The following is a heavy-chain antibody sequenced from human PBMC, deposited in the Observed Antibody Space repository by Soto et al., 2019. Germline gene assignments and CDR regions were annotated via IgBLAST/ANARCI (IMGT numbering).Heavy chain of an antibody. D-gene: IGHD6-6*01. J-gene: IGHJ4*02. V-gene: IGHV3-48*01. CDR2: ISLSGTI. CDR3: ARSGAARGFAS. Sequence: EVQLVESGGGLGQPGGSLRLSCAASGFTLSSYSMNWVRQAPGKGLEWVSYISLSGTIYDADSVMGRFTISRDNAKISLYLQMNSLRAEDTAVYYCARSGAARGFASWGKGTLVTVSS. CDR1: GFTLSSYS.